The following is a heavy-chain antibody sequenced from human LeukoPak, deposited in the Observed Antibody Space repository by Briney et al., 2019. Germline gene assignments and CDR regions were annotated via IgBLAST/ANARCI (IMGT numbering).Heavy chain of an antibody. D-gene: IGHD3-10*01. CDR1: GFTFSIYA. J-gene: IGHJ4*02. CDR2: ISASGGST. Sequence: GGSLRLSCVASGFTFSIYAMSWVRQAPGKALEWVSGISASGGSTYYADSVKGRFTISRDNSKNTLYLEMNSLRADDTALYYCAKGERYYGSGSHYFDSWGQGTLVTVSS. V-gene: IGHV3-23*01. CDR3: AKGERYYGSGSHYFDS.